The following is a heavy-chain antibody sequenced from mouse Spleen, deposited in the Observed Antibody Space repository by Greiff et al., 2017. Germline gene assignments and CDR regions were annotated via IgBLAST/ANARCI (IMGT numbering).Heavy chain of an antibody. CDR3: ARPVLHYYAMDY. J-gene: IGHJ4*01. D-gene: IGHD1-1*01. CDR1: GFTFSDYG. V-gene: IGHV5-17*01. Sequence: EVKLMESGGGLVKPGGSLKLSCAASGFTFSDYGMHWVRQAPEKGLEWVAYISSGSSTIYYADTVKGRFTISRDNAKNTLFLQMTSLRSEDTAMYYCARPVLHYYAMDYWGQGTSVTVSS. CDR2: ISSGSSTI.